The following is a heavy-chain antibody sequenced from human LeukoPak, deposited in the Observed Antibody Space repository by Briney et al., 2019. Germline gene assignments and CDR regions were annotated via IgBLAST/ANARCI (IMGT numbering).Heavy chain of an antibody. CDR1: GFTFSSYW. Sequence: GGSLRLSCAASGFTFSSYWMSWVRQAPGKGLEWVANIKQDGSEKYYVDSVKGRFTISRDNAKNSLYLQMNSLRAEDTAVYYCARDAAYSNYPGLVLFDYYGMDVWGQGTTVTVSS. D-gene: IGHD4-11*01. J-gene: IGHJ6*02. CDR3: ARDAAYSNYPGLVLFDYYGMDV. CDR2: IKQDGSEK. V-gene: IGHV3-7*03.